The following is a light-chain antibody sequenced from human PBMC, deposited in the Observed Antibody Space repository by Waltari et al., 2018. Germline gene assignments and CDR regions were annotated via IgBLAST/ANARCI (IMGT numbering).Light chain of an antibody. CDR2: VSS. CDR3: QQAHSFPYS. V-gene: IGKV1-12*01. J-gene: IGKJ2*03. Sequence: DIQMTQSPSSVSASLEDRITITCRASQDINKWLAWFQQTPGKPPNLLIYVSSSLQSGVPSRFSGSGSGADFTLTISTLQPEDSATYYCQQAHSFPYSFGQGTKLEIK. CDR1: QDINKW.